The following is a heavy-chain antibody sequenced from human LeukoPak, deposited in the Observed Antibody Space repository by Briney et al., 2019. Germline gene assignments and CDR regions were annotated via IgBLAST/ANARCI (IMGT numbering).Heavy chain of an antibody. D-gene: IGHD2-2*01. V-gene: IGHV3-9*01. CDR2: INWNTNNI. CDR3: AKIYCSSTSCHFDY. J-gene: IGHJ4*02. CDR1: GFTFDDYA. Sequence: GGSLRLSCAASGFTFDDYAMHWVRQAPGKGLEWVSSINWNTNNIEYADSVKGRFTISRDNAKNSLFLQMNSLRAEDTALYYCAKIYCSSTSCHFDYWGQGTLVTVSS.